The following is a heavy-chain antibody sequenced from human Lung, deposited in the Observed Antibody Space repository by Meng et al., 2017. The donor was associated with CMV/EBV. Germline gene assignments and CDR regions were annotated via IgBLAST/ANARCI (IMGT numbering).Heavy chain of an antibody. V-gene: IGHV4-39*07. Sequence: SETLSLXXTVSGGSISSSSYYWGWIRQPPGKGLEWIGSIYYSGSTYYNPSLKSRVTISVDTSKNQFSLKLSSVTAADTAVYYCARVRQESFIVGATACDYGGQGTXVTVSS. D-gene: IGHD1-26*01. J-gene: IGHJ4*02. CDR3: ARVRQESFIVGATACDY. CDR2: IYYSGST. CDR1: GGSISSSSYY.